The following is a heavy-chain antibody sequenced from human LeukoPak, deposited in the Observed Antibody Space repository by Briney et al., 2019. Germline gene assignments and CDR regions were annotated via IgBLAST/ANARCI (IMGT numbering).Heavy chain of an antibody. Sequence: SETLSLTCTASGASTDNPVSTNSYYWTWIRQFPGKGLEWIGNIYNIGSVTYKPSLRSRATMSIDMSKKQLSLRLTSVAAADTAVYFCATNSSGAALDYWGQGILVTVSS. CDR3: ATNSSGAALDY. D-gene: IGHD3-22*01. J-gene: IGHJ4*02. CDR1: GASTDNPVSTNSYY. CDR2: IYNIGSV. V-gene: IGHV4-59*08.